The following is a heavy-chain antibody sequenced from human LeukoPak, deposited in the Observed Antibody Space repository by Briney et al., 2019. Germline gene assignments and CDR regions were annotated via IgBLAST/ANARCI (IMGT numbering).Heavy chain of an antibody. D-gene: IGHD3-22*01. CDR1: GFTFSSYW. J-gene: IGHJ5*02. V-gene: IGHV3-13*01. CDR2: IGTAGDT. Sequence: GGSLRLSCAASGFTFSSYWMHWVRQATGKGLEWVSAIGTAGDTYYPGSVKGRFTISRENAKNSLYLQMNSLRAGDTAVYYCARGRYYYDSSGYVDWFDPWGQGTLVTVSS. CDR3: ARGRYYYDSSGYVDWFDP.